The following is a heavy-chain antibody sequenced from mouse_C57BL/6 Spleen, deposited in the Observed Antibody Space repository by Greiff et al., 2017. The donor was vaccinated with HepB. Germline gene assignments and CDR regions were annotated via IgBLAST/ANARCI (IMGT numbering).Heavy chain of an antibody. J-gene: IGHJ2*01. D-gene: IGHD2-5*01. CDR3: TFYYSNRRNYFDY. CDR2: IDPENGDT. V-gene: IGHV14-4*01. Sequence: VQLQQSGAELVRPGASVKLSCTASGFNIKDDYMHWVKQRPEQGLEWIGWIDPENGDTEYASKFQGKATITADTPSNTAYLQLSSLTSEDTAVYYCTFYYSNRRNYFDYWGQGTTLTVSS. CDR1: GFNIKDDY.